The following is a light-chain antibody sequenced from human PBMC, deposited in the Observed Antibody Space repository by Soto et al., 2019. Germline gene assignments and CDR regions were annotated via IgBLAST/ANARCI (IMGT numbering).Light chain of an antibody. CDR1: PGISSY. V-gene: IGKV1-8*01. CDR2: AAS. Sequence: AIRMTQSPSSFSASTGDRVTITCRASPGISSYLAWYQQKPGKAPKLLIYAASTLQSGVPSRFSGSGSGTDFTLTISCLQSEDFATDYCQQYYSYSWTFGQGTKVEIK. CDR3: QQYYSYSWT. J-gene: IGKJ1*01.